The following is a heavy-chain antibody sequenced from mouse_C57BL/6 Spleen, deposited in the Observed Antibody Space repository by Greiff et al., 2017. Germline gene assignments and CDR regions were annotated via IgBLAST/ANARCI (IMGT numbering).Heavy chain of an antibody. CDR1: GYTFTDYY. CDR2: INPNNGGT. V-gene: IGHV1-26*01. J-gene: IGHJ2*01. Sequence: VQLQQSGPELVKPGASVKISCKASGYTFTDYYMNWVKQSHGKSLEWIGDINPNNGGTSYNQKFKGKATLTVDRSSSTAYMERRSLTSEDSAVYDCSRAHRLRRLEYFDYWGQGTTLTVSS. CDR3: SRAHRLRRLEYFDY. D-gene: IGHD2-4*01.